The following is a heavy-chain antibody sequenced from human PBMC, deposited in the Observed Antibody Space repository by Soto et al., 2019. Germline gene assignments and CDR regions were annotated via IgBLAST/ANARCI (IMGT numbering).Heavy chain of an antibody. CDR1: GFTFSSYS. CDR2: ISSSSSYI. J-gene: IGHJ4*02. V-gene: IGHV3-21*04. Sequence: PGGSLRLSCAASGFTFSSYSMNWVRQAPGKGLEWVSSISSSSSYIYYADSVKGRFTISRDNAKNSLYLQMNSLRAEDTAVYYCAKEPSFGIAVAGPTETAFDYWGQGTLVTVSS. D-gene: IGHD6-19*01. CDR3: AKEPSFGIAVAGPTETAFDY.